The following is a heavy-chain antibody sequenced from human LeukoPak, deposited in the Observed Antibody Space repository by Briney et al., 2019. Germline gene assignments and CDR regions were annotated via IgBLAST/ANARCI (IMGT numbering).Heavy chain of an antibody. CDR2: ISGNSGST. CDR3: AKGGTYCSRTSCLRDGVYFYYYMDV. D-gene: IGHD2-2*01. Sequence: PGGSLRLSCAASGFTFSDYAMSWVRQAPGKGLEWVSAISGNSGSTYYADSVKGRFTISRDHSNNTLYLQMNSLNAEDTAMYYCAKGGTYCSRTSCLRDGVYFYYYMDVWGKGTTVTVSS. J-gene: IGHJ6*03. V-gene: IGHV3-23*01. CDR1: GFTFSDYA.